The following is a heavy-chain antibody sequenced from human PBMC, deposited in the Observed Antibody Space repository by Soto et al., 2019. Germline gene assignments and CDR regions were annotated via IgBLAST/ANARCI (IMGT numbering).Heavy chain of an antibody. Sequence: QVQLVESGGGVVQPGGSLRLSCVASGFIFSNFGMHWVRQSPGKGLEWVAVISSDEKIKQYADSVRGRFAISRDNSKNTLYLQMTCLRAEDTAIYYCARVRRSVLDYWGQGTLVTVSS. CDR1: GFIFSNFG. J-gene: IGHJ4*02. D-gene: IGHD6-6*01. V-gene: IGHV3-33*01. CDR3: ARVRRSVLDY. CDR2: ISSDEKIK.